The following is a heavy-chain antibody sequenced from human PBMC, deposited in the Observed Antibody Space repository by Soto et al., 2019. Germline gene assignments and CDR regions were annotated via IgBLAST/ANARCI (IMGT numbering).Heavy chain of an antibody. J-gene: IGHJ4*02. CDR2: IIPIFGTA. Sequence: GASVKVSCKASGYTFTSYDISWVRQAPGQGLEWMGGIIPIFGTANYAQKFQGRVTITADESTSTAYMELSSLRSEDTAVYYCAINYIVLMVYASHFDYWGQGTLVTVSS. CDR1: GYTFTSYD. CDR3: AINYIVLMVYASHFDY. V-gene: IGHV1-69*13. D-gene: IGHD2-8*01.